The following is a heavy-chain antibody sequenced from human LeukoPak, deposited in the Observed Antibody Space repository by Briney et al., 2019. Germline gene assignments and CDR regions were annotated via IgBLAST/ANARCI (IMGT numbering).Heavy chain of an antibody. Sequence: SETLSLTCTVSGGSISSYYWSWIRQPPGKGLEWIGYIYYSGSTNYNPSLKSRVTISVDTSKNQFSLKLSSVTAADTAVYYCAGVDYDSSGFGYWGQGTLVTVSS. CDR3: AGVDYDSSGFGY. V-gene: IGHV4-59*01. D-gene: IGHD3-22*01. CDR1: GGSISSYY. CDR2: IYYSGST. J-gene: IGHJ4*02.